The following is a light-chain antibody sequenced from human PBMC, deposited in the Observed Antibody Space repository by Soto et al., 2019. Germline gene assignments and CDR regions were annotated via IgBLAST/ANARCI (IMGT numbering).Light chain of an antibody. CDR2: DVV. J-gene: IGLJ3*02. Sequence: QSALTQPRSVSGSPGQSVTISCTGTSSDVGGYNYVSWYQQHPGKAPKLMIYDVVKRPSGVPDRFSGSKSGNTASLTISGLQAEDGADYYCGSYAGSYTLVFGGGTKLTVL. CDR3: GSYAGSYTLV. V-gene: IGLV2-11*01. CDR1: SSDVGGYNY.